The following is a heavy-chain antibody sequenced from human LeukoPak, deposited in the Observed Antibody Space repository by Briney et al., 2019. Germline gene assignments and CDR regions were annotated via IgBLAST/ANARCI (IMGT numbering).Heavy chain of an antibody. V-gene: IGHV1-2*02. J-gene: IGHJ4*02. Sequence: ASVKVSCKASGFTFTDHYMHWVRQAPGQGLEWMGWINGNSGTTFYAQKFQDRITVTRDTSISTMYMELNRLTSDDTAVYYCARDFDWGPDYWGQGTLVALSS. D-gene: IGHD3-9*01. CDR1: GFTFTDHY. CDR2: INGNSGTT. CDR3: ARDFDWGPDY.